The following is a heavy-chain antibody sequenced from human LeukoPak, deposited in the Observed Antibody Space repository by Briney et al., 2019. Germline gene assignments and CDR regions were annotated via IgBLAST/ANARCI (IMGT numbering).Heavy chain of an antibody. D-gene: IGHD3-16*02. J-gene: IGHJ4*02. CDR1: VFTLSSYE. CDR3: ARAYTFGGVIVAFDY. V-gene: IGHV3-48*03. CDR2: ISTSGSTT. Sequence: GGALRLSFASSVFTLSSYEMNCVRQAPGRGLEWISYISTSGSTTYYADTVNGRFTISRDNAKNSLYLQMNSLRAEDTAVYCCARAYTFGGVIVAFDYWGQGTLVTVSS.